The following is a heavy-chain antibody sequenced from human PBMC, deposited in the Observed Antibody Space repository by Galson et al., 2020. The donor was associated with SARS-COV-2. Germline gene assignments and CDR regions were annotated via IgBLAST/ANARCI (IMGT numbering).Heavy chain of an antibody. V-gene: IGHV3-11*01. CDR1: GFTFSDYY. CDR3: ARDSLEIPRWVWVGYYYYGMDV. J-gene: IGHJ6*02. CDR2: ISSSGSTI. D-gene: IGHD3-16*01. Sequence: TGGSLRLSCAASGFTFSDYYMSWIRQAPGKGLEWVSYISSSGSTIYYADSVKGRFTISRDNAKNSLYLQMNSLRAEDTAVYYCARDSLEIPRWVWVGYYYYGMDVWGQGTTVTVSS.